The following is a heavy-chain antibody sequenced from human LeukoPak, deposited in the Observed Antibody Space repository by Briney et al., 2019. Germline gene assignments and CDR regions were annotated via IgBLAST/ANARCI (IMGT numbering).Heavy chain of an antibody. D-gene: IGHD3-22*01. Sequence: GGSLRLSCAASGFTFSSYAMSWVRQAPGKGLEWVSAISGSGGSAYYADSVKGRFTISRGNSKNTLYLQMNSLRAEDTAVYYCAKDHFVYSSGYFDYWGQGTLVTVSS. CDR2: ISGSGGSA. V-gene: IGHV3-23*01. J-gene: IGHJ4*02. CDR3: AKDHFVYSSGYFDY. CDR1: GFTFSSYA.